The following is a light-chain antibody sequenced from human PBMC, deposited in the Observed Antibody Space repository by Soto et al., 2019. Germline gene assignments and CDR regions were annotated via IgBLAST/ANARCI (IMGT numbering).Light chain of an antibody. J-gene: IGKJ4*01. V-gene: IGKV2D-29*01. CDR2: EVS. Sequence: VVMTQTPLSLCVTPGQPASMSCKSSQSLLHRDGKTYLYWYLQTQGQTPQILIYEVSNRFSGVSDRFSASGSGTDFTLKISRVEAEDVCIYYCMQDVELPFTFGGGTKVDIK. CDR3: MQDVELPFT. CDR1: QSLLHRDGKTY.